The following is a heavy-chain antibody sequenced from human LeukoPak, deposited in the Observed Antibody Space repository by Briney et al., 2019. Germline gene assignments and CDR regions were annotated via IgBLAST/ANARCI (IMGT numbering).Heavy chain of an antibody. Sequence: SETLSLTCAVYGGSFSGYYWSWIRQPPGKGLEWIGEINHSGSTNYNPSLKSRVTISVDTSKNQFSLKLSSVTAADTAVYYCARRARRRIVARIGDYVDYQDIFDYWGQGTLVTVSS. CDR1: GGSFSGYY. D-gene: IGHD4-17*01. V-gene: IGHV4-34*01. CDR2: INHSGST. J-gene: IGHJ4*02. CDR3: ARRARRRIVARIGDYVDYQDIFDY.